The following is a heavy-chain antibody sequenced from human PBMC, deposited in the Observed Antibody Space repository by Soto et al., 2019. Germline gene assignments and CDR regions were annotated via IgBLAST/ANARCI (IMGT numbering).Heavy chain of an antibody. J-gene: IGHJ4*02. CDR1: GFTFSKYW. CDR2: IKEDGSEK. CDR3: ARDDDYSSQD. V-gene: IGHV3-7*05. Sequence: GGSLRLSCVISGFTFSKYWMTWVRQAPGKGLEWVANIKEDGSEKYYVDSVKGRFTISRDNAKNSPYLQMNSLRAEDTAVYYCARDDDYSSQDWGQGTLVTVSS. D-gene: IGHD6-13*01.